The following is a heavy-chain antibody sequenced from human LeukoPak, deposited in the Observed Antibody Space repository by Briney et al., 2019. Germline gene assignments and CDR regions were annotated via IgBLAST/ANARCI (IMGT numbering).Heavy chain of an antibody. V-gene: IGHV4-31*03. CDR1: GGSISSGGYY. CDR2: IYYSGST. Sequence: TLSLTCTVSGGSISSGGYYWSWIRQHPGKGLEWIGYIYYSGSTYYNPSLKSRVTISVDTSKNQFSLKLSSVTAADTAVYYCASRGYYDSSGYYYSFDYWGQGTLVTVSS. J-gene: IGHJ4*02. CDR3: ASRGYYDSSGYYYSFDY. D-gene: IGHD3-22*01.